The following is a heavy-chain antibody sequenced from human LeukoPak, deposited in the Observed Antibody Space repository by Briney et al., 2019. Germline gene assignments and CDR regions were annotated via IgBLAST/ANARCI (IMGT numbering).Heavy chain of an antibody. CDR3: AKGGPAPHRITLIVVASSTDAFDI. CDR1: GYTFTSYG. Sequence: ASVKVSCKASGYTFTSYGISWVRQAPGQALEWMGWISAYNGDTNYAQKLQGRVTMTTDTSTSTAYMELRSLRSDDTAVYYCAKGGPAPHRITLIVVASSTDAFDIWGQGTMVTVSS. V-gene: IGHV1-18*01. CDR2: ISAYNGDT. J-gene: IGHJ3*02. D-gene: IGHD3-22*01.